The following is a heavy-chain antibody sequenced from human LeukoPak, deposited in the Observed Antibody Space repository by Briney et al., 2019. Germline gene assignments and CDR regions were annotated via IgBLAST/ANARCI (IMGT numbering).Heavy chain of an antibody. J-gene: IGHJ4*02. CDR3: ATSVGDGYDSN. V-gene: IGHV3-7*01. Sequence: GGSLRLSCAASGFTFSSYWMSWVRQAPGKGLEWVANIKQDGSEKYYVDSVKGRFTISRDNAKNSLYLQMNSLRAEDTAVYYCATSVGDGYDSNWGQGTLVTVSS. D-gene: IGHD5-12*01. CDR1: GFTFSSYW. CDR2: IKQDGSEK.